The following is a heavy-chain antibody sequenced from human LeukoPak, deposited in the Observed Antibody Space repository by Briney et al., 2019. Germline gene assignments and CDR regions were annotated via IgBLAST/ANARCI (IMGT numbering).Heavy chain of an antibody. CDR3: ARDPRSWGATDYFDY. Sequence: GASVKVSCKASGYTFTGYYMHWVRQAPGQGLEWMGWINPNSGGTNYAQKFQGRVTMTTDTSTSTAYMELRSLRSDDTAVYYCARDPRSWGATDYFDYWGQGTLVTVSS. V-gene: IGHV1-2*02. CDR1: GYTFTGYY. J-gene: IGHJ4*02. D-gene: IGHD1-26*01. CDR2: INPNSGGT.